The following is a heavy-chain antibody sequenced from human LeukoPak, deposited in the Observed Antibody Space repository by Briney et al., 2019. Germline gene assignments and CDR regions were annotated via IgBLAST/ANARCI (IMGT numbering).Heavy chain of an antibody. CDR1: GDSVSSNSAA. Sequence: SQTLSLTCAISGDSVSSNSAAWSWIRQSPSRGLEWLGRTYYKSQWYNDYAVSVKSRITINPDTSKNHFSLQLNSVTPEDTAIYYCATSRTTDAFRIWGQGTMVTVSS. J-gene: IGHJ3*02. CDR3: ATSRTTDAFRI. V-gene: IGHV6-1*01. D-gene: IGHD1-1*01. CDR2: TYYKSQWYN.